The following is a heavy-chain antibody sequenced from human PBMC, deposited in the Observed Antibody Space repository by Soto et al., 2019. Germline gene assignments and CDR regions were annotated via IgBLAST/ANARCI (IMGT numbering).Heavy chain of an antibody. CDR3: ARTPRSSSWSTYYYYYGMDV. V-gene: IGHV1-8*02. CDR2: MNPNSGNT. CDR1: GYSFTDYH. Sequence: GASVKVSFKASGYSFTDYHIHWVRQATGQGLEWMGCMNPNSGNTGYAQKFQGRVTMTRNTSISTAYMELSSLRSEDTAVYYCARTPRSSSWSTYYYYYGMDVWGQGTTVTVSS. J-gene: IGHJ6*02. D-gene: IGHD6-13*01.